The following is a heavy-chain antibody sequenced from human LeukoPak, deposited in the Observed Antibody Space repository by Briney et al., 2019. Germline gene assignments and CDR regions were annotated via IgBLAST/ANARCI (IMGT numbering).Heavy chain of an antibody. D-gene: IGHD6-13*01. Sequence: PSQTLSLTCAVSGGSISSGGYSWSWIRQPPGKGLEWIVYIYHSGSTYYNPSLKSRVTISVDTSKNQFSLKLNSVTAADTAVYYCARAQYSSSWSFFDSWGQGTLVTVSS. CDR3: ARAQYSSSWSFFDS. J-gene: IGHJ4*02. V-gene: IGHV4-30-2*01. CDR1: GGSISSGGYS. CDR2: IYHSGST.